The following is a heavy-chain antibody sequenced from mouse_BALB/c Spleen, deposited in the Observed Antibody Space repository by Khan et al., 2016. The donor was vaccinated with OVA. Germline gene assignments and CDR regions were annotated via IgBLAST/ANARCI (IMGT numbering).Heavy chain of an antibody. CDR3: AREGYYYGSYWYFNV. J-gene: IGHJ1*01. D-gene: IGHD1-1*01. CDR1: GYTFTNYG. Sequence: QIQLVQSGPELKKPGETVKISCKASGYTFTNYGMNWVKQAPGKGLKWMGWINTYTGEPTYADDFKGRFAFSLETSANTAYLQINNLKNEDMATYFCAREGYYYGSYWYFNVWGAGTTVTVSS. CDR2: INTYTGEP. V-gene: IGHV9-1*02.